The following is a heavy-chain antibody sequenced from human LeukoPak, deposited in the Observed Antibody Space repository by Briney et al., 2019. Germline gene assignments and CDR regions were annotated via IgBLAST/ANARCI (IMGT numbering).Heavy chain of an antibody. J-gene: IGHJ4*02. V-gene: IGHV4-59*01. Sequence: SETLSLTCTVSGGSISSYYWSWIRQPPGKGLEWIGYTYYSGSTNYNPSLKSRVTISVDTSKNQFSLKLSSVTAADTAVYYCARGRGSTAPLGYWGQGTLVTVSS. D-gene: IGHD5/OR15-5a*01. CDR1: GGSISSYY. CDR3: ARGRGSTAPLGY. CDR2: TYYSGST.